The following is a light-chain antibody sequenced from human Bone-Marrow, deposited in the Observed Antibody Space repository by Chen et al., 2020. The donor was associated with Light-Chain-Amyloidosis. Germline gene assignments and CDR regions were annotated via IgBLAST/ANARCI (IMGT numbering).Light chain of an antibody. Sequence: SYVLTQPSSVSVAPGQTATIACGGNNIGSTSVHWYQQTPGQAPLLVVYDDSDRPSGIPVRLSGSNSGNTATLTISRVEAGDEADYYCQVWDRSSDRPMFGGGTKLTVL. J-gene: IGLJ3*02. V-gene: IGLV3-21*02. CDR2: DDS. CDR1: NIGSTS. CDR3: QVWDRSSDRPM.